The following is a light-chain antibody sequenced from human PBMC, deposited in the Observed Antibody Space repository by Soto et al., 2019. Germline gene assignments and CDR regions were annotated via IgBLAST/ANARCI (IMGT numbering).Light chain of an antibody. Sequence: EIVLTQSPGTLSLSPGERATLSCRASQSVRNSYLAWYQQKPGQAPRLLMSGASSRSTGIPDRFSGNGSGTDFTFTISRLEPEDFAVYYCQQYGNSPQITFGQGTRLEIK. CDR3: QQYGNSPQIT. V-gene: IGKV3-20*01. J-gene: IGKJ5*01. CDR1: QSVRNSY. CDR2: GAS.